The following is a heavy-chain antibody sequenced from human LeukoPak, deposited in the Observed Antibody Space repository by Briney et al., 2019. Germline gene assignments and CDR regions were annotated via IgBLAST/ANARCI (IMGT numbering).Heavy chain of an antibody. CDR3: ARGASGWYWLDY. CDR2: IYYTGST. D-gene: IGHD6-19*01. J-gene: IGHJ4*02. V-gene: IGHV4-59*01. Sequence: SETLSLTCTVSTGSISSYNWNWIRHSQGKGMEWNGNIYYTGSTNYNPSFKGRVPISVDTSKNQFSLRLTSGTALDSAVFYCARGASGWYWLDYWGRGTLVTVSS. CDR1: TGSISSYN.